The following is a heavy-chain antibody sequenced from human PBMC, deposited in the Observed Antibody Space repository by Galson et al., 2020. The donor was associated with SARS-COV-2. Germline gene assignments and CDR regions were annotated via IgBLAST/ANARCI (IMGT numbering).Heavy chain of an antibody. CDR2: IKGDGSER. V-gene: IGHV3-7*01. CDR1: GFTFKDYW. Sequence: GGSLRLSCAVSGFTFKDYWMSWVRQAPGKGLEWVANIKGDGSERNYVDSVKGRFSISSDNAVNSLYLQMNSLRAEDTAVYYCTREGWQGGYWGQGTRVTVSS. CDR3: TREGWQGGY. J-gene: IGHJ4*02. D-gene: IGHD6-19*01.